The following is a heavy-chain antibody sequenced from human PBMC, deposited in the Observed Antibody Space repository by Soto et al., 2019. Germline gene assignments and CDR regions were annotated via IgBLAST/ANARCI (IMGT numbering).Heavy chain of an antibody. CDR1: GGSISSGGYY. V-gene: IGHV4-31*03. CDR3: ARDQRGRASQVYGMDV. J-gene: IGHJ6*02. CDR2: IYYSGST. Sequence: KPSETLSLTCTVSGGSISSGGYYWSWIRQHPGKGLEWIGYIYYSGSTYYNPSLKSRVTISVDTSKNQFSLKLSSVTAADTAVYYCARDQRGRASQVYGMDVWGQGTTVTVSS. D-gene: IGHD3-16*01.